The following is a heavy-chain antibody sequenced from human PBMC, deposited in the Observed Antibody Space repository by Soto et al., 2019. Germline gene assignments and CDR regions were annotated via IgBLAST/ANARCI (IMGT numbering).Heavy chain of an antibody. Sequence: SETLSLTCAVYGGSFSAYYWAWIRQPPGKGLEWIGESNHGGNTNYNPSLKSRVTISVDTSKNQFSLKLSSVTAADTAVYYCATQGPQLRKSTIDYWGQGTLVTVSS. V-gene: IGHV4-34*01. CDR1: GGSFSAYY. D-gene: IGHD2-2*01. CDR2: SNHGGNT. J-gene: IGHJ4*02. CDR3: ATQGPQLRKSTIDY.